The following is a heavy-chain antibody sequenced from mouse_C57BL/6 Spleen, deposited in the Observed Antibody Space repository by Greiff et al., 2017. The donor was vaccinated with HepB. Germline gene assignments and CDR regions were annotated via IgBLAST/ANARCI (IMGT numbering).Heavy chain of an antibody. J-gene: IGHJ2*01. V-gene: IGHV1-69*01. CDR2: IDPSDSYT. CDR3: ARRGYGSSYFDY. D-gene: IGHD1-1*01. Sequence: QVQLQQPGAELVMPGASVKLSCKASGYTFTSYWMHWVKQRPGQGLEWIGEIDPSDSYTNYNQKFKGKSTLTVDKSSSTAYMQLSSLTSEDSAVYYGARRGYGSSYFDYWGQGTTLTVSS. CDR1: GYTFTSYW.